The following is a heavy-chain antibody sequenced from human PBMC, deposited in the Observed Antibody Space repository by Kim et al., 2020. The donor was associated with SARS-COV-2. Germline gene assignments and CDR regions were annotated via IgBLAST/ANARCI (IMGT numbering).Heavy chain of an antibody. D-gene: IGHD4-17*01. V-gene: IGHV3-53*01. CDR3: ASRSPDDYGDYEGALDV. Sequence: SERGRFSISRNNSKNTLYLQMNSLRAEDTALYYCASRSPDDYGDYEGALDVWGQGTMVTVSS. J-gene: IGHJ3*01.